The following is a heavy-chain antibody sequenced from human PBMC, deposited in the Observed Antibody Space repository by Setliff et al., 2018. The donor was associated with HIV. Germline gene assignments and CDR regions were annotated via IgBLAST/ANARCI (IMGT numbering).Heavy chain of an antibody. Sequence: RASVKVSCKASGYTFTTYDINWVRQATGQGLEWMGWMNPNSGNTGYTQEFQGRVTMTRNTSISTAYMELSSLRSEDTAVYYCARGIKLVGGVIVGSMDVWGKGTTVTVSS. CDR1: GYTFTTYD. CDR3: ARGIKLVGGVIVGSMDV. J-gene: IGHJ6*03. D-gene: IGHD3-16*02. V-gene: IGHV1-8*02. CDR2: MNPNSGNT.